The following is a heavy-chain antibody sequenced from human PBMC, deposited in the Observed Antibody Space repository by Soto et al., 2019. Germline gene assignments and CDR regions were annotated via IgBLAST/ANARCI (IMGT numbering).Heavy chain of an antibody. D-gene: IGHD2-21*02. Sequence: QVQLQQWGAGLLKPSETLSLTCAVYGGSFSGYYWSWIRQPPGKGLEWIGEINHSGSTNYNPSLTRRVTISVDTSKNQFSLKLSSVTAADTAVYYCARFGKRGSVVVTATRNDAFDIWGQGTMVTVSS. J-gene: IGHJ3*02. CDR3: ARFGKRGSVVVTATRNDAFDI. CDR1: GGSFSGYY. CDR2: INHSGST. V-gene: IGHV4-34*01.